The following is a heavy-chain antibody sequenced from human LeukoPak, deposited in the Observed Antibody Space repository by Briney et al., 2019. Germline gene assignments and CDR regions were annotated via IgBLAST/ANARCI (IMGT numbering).Heavy chain of an antibody. V-gene: IGHV3-53*01. D-gene: IGHD3-22*01. CDR2: IYSSGMT. J-gene: IGHJ4*02. CDR3: ARDATNYYDSSDWSDY. CDR1: GFTVSSNY. Sequence: GGSLRLSCAASGFTVSSNYMSWVRQAPGKGLEWVSVIYSSGMTYYADSVKGRFTISRDNSKNTLYLHMNSLRAEDTAVYYCARDATNYYDSSDWSDYWGQGTLVTVSS.